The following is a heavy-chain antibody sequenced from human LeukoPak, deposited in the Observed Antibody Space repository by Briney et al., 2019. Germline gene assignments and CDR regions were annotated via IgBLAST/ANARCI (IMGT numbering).Heavy chain of an antibody. CDR2: IYYSGST. J-gene: IGHJ4*02. D-gene: IGHD3-22*01. Sequence: PSETLSLTCTVSGGSISSYYWSWIRQPPGKGLEWIGYIYYSGSTNYNPSLKSRVTISVDTSKNQFSLKLSSVTAADTAVYYCAANYYDSSGYSSFDYWGQGTLVTVSS. CDR1: GGSISSYY. V-gene: IGHV4-59*01. CDR3: AANYYDSSGYSSFDY.